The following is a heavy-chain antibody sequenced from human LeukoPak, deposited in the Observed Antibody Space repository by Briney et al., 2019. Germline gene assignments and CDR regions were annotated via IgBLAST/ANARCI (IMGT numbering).Heavy chain of an antibody. CDR3: ARHTYARPFDF. CDR1: GGSFSGYY. J-gene: IGHJ4*02. D-gene: IGHD6-6*01. V-gene: IGHV4-34*01. Sequence: SETLSLTCAVYGGSFSGYYWSWIRQPPGKGLEWIGEINHSGSTNYNPSLKSRVTISVDTSKNQFSLKLSSVTAADTAVYYCARHTYARPFDFWGQGTLVTVSS. CDR2: INHSGST.